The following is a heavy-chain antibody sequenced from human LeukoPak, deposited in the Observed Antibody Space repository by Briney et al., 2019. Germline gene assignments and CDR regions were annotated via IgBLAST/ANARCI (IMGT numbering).Heavy chain of an antibody. CDR2: FDPEDGET. Sequence: ASVKVSCKVSGYTLTELSMHWVRQAPGKGLDWMGGFDPEDGETIYAQKFQGRVTMTEDTSTDTAYMELSSLRSEDTAVYYCATGPEVVVITDLYYFDYWGQGTLVTVSS. D-gene: IGHD3-22*01. V-gene: IGHV1-24*01. CDR1: GYTLTELS. J-gene: IGHJ4*02. CDR3: ATGPEVVVITDLYYFDY.